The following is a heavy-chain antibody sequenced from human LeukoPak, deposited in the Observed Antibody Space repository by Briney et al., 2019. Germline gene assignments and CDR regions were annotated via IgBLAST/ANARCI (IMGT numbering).Heavy chain of an antibody. CDR3: TTDQTLHYYDSSGYYLSIDY. J-gene: IGHJ4*02. CDR1: GFTFSNAW. Sequence: GGSLRLSCAASGFTFSNAWISWVRQAPGKGLEWVGRIKSKTDGGTTDYAAPVKGGFTISRDDSKNTLCLQMNSLKTEDTAVYYCTTDQTLHYYDSSGYYLSIDYWGQGTLVTVSS. D-gene: IGHD3-22*01. CDR2: IKSKTDGGTT. V-gene: IGHV3-15*01.